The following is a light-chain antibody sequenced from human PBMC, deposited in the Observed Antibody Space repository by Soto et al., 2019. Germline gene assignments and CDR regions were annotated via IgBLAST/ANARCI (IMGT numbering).Light chain of an antibody. Sequence: QSALTQPASVSGSPGQSVTISCTGTSSDVGGYNYVSWYQHHPGKAPKVILYEVSSRPSGASNRFSGSKSGDTASLIISGLQAEDEADYYCSSYTSSGTLVFGGGTQLTVL. V-gene: IGLV2-14*01. CDR3: SSYTSSGTLV. CDR1: SSDVGGYNY. CDR2: EVS. J-gene: IGLJ7*01.